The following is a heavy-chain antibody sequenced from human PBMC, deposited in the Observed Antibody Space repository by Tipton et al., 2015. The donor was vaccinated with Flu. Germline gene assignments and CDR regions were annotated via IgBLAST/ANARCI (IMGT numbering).Heavy chain of an antibody. CDR1: GYSISSGYY. CDR2: IYHSGST. D-gene: IGHD3-10*01. V-gene: IGHV4-38-2*02. CDR3: ARRYYYGSGPETFDY. Sequence: TLSLTCTVSGYSISSGYYWGWIRQPPGKGLEWIGSIYHSGSTYYNPSLKSRVTIPVDTSKNQFSLKLSSVTAADTAVYYCARRYYYGSGPETFDYWGQGTLVTVSS. J-gene: IGHJ4*02.